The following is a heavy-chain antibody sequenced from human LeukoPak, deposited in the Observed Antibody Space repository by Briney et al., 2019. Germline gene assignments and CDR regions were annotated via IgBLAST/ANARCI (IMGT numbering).Heavy chain of an antibody. V-gene: IGHV1-2*02. D-gene: IGHD2-15*01. CDR3: AREEGIVVVVARSSAFDI. J-gene: IGHJ3*02. CDR1: GYTFTGYS. Sequence: SVKVSCKASGYTFTGYSMHWVRQAPGQGLEWMGWINPNSGGTNYAQKFQGRGTLTRDTSISTAYMELSRLRSDDTAVYYCAREEGIVVVVARSSAFDIWGQGTMVTVSS. CDR2: INPNSGGT.